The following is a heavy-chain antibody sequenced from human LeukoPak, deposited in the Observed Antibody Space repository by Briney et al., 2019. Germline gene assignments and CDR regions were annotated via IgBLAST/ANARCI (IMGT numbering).Heavy chain of an antibody. Sequence: SETLSLTCAVYGGSFSGYYWSWIRQPPGKGLEWIGEINHSGSTNYNPSLKSRVTISVDTSKNQFSLKLSSATAADTAVYYCARRAPRAGRAFDYWGQGTLVTVSS. CDR3: ARRAPRAGRAFDY. CDR2: INHSGST. CDR1: GGSFSGYY. V-gene: IGHV4-34*01. J-gene: IGHJ4*02.